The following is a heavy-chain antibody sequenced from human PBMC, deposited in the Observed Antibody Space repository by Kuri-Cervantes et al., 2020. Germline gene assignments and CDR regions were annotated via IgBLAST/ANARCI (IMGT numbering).Heavy chain of an antibody. J-gene: IGHJ5*02. V-gene: IGHV4-59*01. CDR1: GGSFSGYY. D-gene: IGHD3-10*01. CDR3: ARNTIWFGELARFDP. CDR2: IYYSGST. Sequence: SETLSLTCAVYGGSFSGYYWSWIRQPPGKGLEWIGYIYYSGSTNYNPSLKSRVTISVDTSKNQFSLKLSSVTAADTAVYYCARNTIWFGELARFDPWGQGTLVTVSS.